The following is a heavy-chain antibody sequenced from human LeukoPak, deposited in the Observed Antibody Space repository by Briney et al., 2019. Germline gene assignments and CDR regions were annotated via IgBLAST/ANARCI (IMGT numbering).Heavy chain of an antibody. J-gene: IGHJ4*02. CDR1: EFTFRNYD. Sequence: PGGSPRLSCAASEFTFRNYDMHWVRQAPGKGLEWVAFIRYDGNNKYYADSVKGRFTISRDNSKNTLYLQMNSLRAEDTAVYYCAKDQAVAGHPLDYWGQGTLVTVSS. D-gene: IGHD6-19*01. V-gene: IGHV3-30*02. CDR3: AKDQAVAGHPLDY. CDR2: IRYDGNNK.